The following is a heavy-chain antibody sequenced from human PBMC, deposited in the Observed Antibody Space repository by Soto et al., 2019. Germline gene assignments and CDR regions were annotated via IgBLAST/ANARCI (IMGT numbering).Heavy chain of an antibody. CDR1: GGSISSSSYY. V-gene: IGHV4-39*02. CDR2: IYYSGST. J-gene: IGHJ4*02. CDR3: ARETYYYDSSGYYPAAFYYFDY. Sequence: PSETLSLTCTVSGGSISSSSYYWGWIRQPPGKGLEWIGSIYYSGSTYYNPSLKSRVTISVDTSKNQFSLKLSSVTAADTAVYYCARETYYYDSSGYYPAAFYYFDYWGQGTLVTVSS. D-gene: IGHD3-22*01.